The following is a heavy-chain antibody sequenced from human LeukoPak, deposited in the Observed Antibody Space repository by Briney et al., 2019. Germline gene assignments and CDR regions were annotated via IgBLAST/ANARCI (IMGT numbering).Heavy chain of an antibody. CDR1: GYTFTGYY. CDR3: ARDFASSWPFDY. Sequence: ASVKVSCKASGYTFTGYYMHWVRQAPGQGLEWMGRINPNSGDTNYAQKFQGRVTMTRDTSITTAYMELNRLRSDDTDVYYCARDFASSWPFDYWGQGTLVTVSS. D-gene: IGHD6-13*01. J-gene: IGHJ4*02. CDR2: INPNSGDT. V-gene: IGHV1-2*05.